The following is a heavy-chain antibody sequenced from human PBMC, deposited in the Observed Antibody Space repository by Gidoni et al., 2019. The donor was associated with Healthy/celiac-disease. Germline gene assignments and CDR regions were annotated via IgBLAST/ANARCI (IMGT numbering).Heavy chain of an antibody. Sequence: QVPLVQSGAEVKQPGASVKVSCKASGSTFTSYDINWVRQATGQGLEWMGWVSSNSGNTGYAQKFQGRVTMTRNTSISTAYMELSSLRSEDTAVYYCARRDGADYWGQGTLVTVSS. J-gene: IGHJ4*02. CDR2: VSSNSGNT. CDR3: ARRDGADY. D-gene: IGHD3-10*01. CDR1: GSTFTSYD. V-gene: IGHV1-8*01.